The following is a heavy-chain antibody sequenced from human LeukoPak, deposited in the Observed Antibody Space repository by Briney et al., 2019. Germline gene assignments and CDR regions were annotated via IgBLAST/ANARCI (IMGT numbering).Heavy chain of an antibody. V-gene: IGHV4-4*07. CDR2: IYTSGST. CDR3: ARSTPGTALAAFQS. D-gene: IGHD6-19*01. J-gene: IGHJ5*02. Sequence: PSETLSLTCTVSGGSIGSYYWSWVRQPAGKGLEWIGRIYTSGSTNYNPSLKSRVTMSVDTSKNQFSLKLSSVTAADTAFYYCARSTPGTALAAFQSWGQGTLVTVSS. CDR1: GGSIGSYY.